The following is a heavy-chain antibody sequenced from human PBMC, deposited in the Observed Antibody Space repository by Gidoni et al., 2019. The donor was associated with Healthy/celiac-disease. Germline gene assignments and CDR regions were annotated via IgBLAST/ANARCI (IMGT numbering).Heavy chain of an antibody. J-gene: IGHJ6*02. CDR3: ARDSGSYRGYYYGMDV. D-gene: IGHD1-26*01. V-gene: IGHV3-30*01. CDR1: ASPFISSA. Sequence: QVQLVESGRGVVQPGRSLRLSCAASASPFISSAMHWVRQAPGKGLEWVAVISYDGSNKYYADAVKGRFTISRENSKNTLYLQMNSLRAEDTAVYYCARDSGSYRGYYYGMDVWGQGTTVTVSS. CDR2: ISYDGSNK.